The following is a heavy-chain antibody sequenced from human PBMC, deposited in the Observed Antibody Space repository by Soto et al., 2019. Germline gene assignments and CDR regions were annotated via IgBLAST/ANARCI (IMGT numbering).Heavy chain of an antibody. CDR3: ARHGQLYNSGWYLNWFDS. D-gene: IGHD6-19*01. CDR2: VYYSGST. CDR1: GGSISISTYY. J-gene: IGHJ5*01. V-gene: IGHV4-39*01. Sequence: SETLSLTCTVSGGSISISTYYWGWIRQPPGKGLEWIGSVYYSGSTYYNPSLKSRVNISVDTSKNQFSLKLSSVTAADTAVYYCARHGQLYNSGWYLNWFDSWGQGTLVTVSS.